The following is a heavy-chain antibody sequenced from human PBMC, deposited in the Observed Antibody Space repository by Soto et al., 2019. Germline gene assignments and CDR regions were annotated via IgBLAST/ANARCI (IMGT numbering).Heavy chain of an antibody. CDR1: GFTFSSYS. V-gene: IGHV3-21*01. J-gene: IGHJ6*02. CDR2: ISSSSSYI. D-gene: IGHD3-10*01. CDR3: ARITYYYGSGSSYGMDV. Sequence: GGSLRLSCAASGFTFSSYSMNWVRQAPGKGLEWVSSISSSSSYIYYADSVKGRFTISRDNAKNSLYLQMNSLRAEDTAVYYCARITYYYGSGSSYGMDVWGQGTTVTVSS.